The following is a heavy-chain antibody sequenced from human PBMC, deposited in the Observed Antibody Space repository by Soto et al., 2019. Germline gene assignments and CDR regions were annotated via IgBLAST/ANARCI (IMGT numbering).Heavy chain of an antibody. CDR2: IFSSGST. J-gene: IGHJ4*02. CDR3: AREGSYSAYNFAHGIQLWSFDF. CDR1: GGSVNTFY. D-gene: IGHD5-12*01. V-gene: IGHV4-4*07. Sequence: SETLSLTCTVSGGSVNTFYWSWVRQPAGKGLEWIGRIFSSGSTSFNPSLESRVAMSVDTSKNHFSLNLSSVTAADMAVYYCAREGSYSAYNFAHGIQLWSFDFWGQGALVTVSS.